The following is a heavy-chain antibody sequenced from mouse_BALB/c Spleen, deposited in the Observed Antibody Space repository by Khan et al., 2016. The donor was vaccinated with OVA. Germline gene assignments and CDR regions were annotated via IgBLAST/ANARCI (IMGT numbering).Heavy chain of an antibody. Sequence: QVQLQQPGAELVRPGVSVKISCKGSGYTFTDFAMHWVKQSHAKSLEWIGVISTYYGDANYNQKFKGKATVTVDKSSSTAYMELARLTSEDSAIYDCARGSGNSRFAYWGQGTLVTVSA. V-gene: IGHV1S137*01. CDR1: GYTFTDFA. J-gene: IGHJ3*01. CDR2: ISTYYGDA. CDR3: ARGSGNSRFAY. D-gene: IGHD1-3*01.